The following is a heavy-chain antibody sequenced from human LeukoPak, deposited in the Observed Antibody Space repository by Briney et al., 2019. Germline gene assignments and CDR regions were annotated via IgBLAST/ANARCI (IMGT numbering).Heavy chain of an antibody. D-gene: IGHD4-17*01. V-gene: IGHV4-59*01. CDR2: SYYSGST. CDR1: GGSMSSYY. Sequence: SETLSLTCTVSGGSMSSYYWSWIRQPPGKGLGWIGYSYYSGSTNYNPSLKSRVTISEDTSKNQFSLERSSVTAADTAVYYGAREYPNGPKRNGDYRGGNFDYWGQGTLVTVSS. CDR3: AREYPNGPKRNGDYRGGNFDY. J-gene: IGHJ4*02.